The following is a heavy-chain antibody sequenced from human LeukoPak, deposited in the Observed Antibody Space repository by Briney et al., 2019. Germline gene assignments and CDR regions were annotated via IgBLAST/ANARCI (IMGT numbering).Heavy chain of an antibody. V-gene: IGHV4-31*03. CDR3: AGSSGPPFDY. D-gene: IGHD3-22*01. CDR2: IYYSGST. J-gene: IGHJ4*02. CDR1: GGSIRSDGYY. Sequence: SQTLSVTFTFSGGSIRSDGYYWSWIRQHPGEALEWIGYIYYSGSTYYNPSLKSRVTISVDTSKNQFSLKLSSVTAADTAVYYCAGSSGPPFDYWGQGTLVTVSS.